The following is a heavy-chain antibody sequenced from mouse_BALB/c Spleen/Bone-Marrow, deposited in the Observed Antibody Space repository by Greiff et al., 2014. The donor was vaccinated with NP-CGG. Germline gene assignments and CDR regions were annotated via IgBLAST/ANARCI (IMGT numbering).Heavy chain of an antibody. CDR3: ARSLLRLSYAMDY. CDR2: ISSGSSTI. V-gene: IGHV5-17*02. J-gene: IGHJ4*01. Sequence: EVQRVESGGGLVQPGGSRKLSCAASGFTFSSFGMHWVRQAPEKGLEWVAYISSGSSTIYYADTVKGRFTISRDNPKNTLFLQMTSLRSEDTAMYYCARSLLRLSYAMDYWGQGTSVTASS. CDR1: GFTFSSFG. D-gene: IGHD1-2*01.